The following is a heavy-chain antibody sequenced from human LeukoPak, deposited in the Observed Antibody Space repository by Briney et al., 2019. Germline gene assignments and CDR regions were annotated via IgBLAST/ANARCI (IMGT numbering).Heavy chain of an antibody. V-gene: IGHV3-7*03. D-gene: IGHD6-6*01. Sequence: GGSLRLSCAVSGFTFSGFWMSWSRQAPGKGLEWVASINSDGSEGYYADVVKGRFTISRDNAKNSLYLQINSLRAEDTAVYYCARSSHSSSSSVWGQGTMVTVSS. CDR3: ARSSHSSSSSV. CDR2: INSDGSEG. CDR1: GFTFSGFW. J-gene: IGHJ3*01.